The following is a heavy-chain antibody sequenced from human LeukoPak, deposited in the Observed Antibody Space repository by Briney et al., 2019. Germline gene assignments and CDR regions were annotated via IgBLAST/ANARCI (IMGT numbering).Heavy chain of an antibody. CDR2: ISGSGSTT. V-gene: IGHV3-23*01. CDR3: AKGTDYDFWSGYSYHYGMDV. Sequence: PGGSLRLSCAASGFTFSNYAMNWVRQAPGKGLEWVSVISGSGSTTNHADTVKGRFTISRDKSKNTLYLQMNSLRAGDTAVYYCAKGTDYDFWSGYSYHYGMDVWGQGTTVTVS. CDR1: GFTFSNYA. J-gene: IGHJ6*02. D-gene: IGHD3-3*01.